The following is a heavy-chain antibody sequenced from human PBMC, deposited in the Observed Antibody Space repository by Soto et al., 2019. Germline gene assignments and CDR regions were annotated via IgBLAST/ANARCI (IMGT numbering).Heavy chain of an antibody. V-gene: IGHV3-23*01. J-gene: IGHJ2*01. Sequence: GSRRLSCAASGFTFSTYAMSWVRQAPGKGLEWVSVISGSGSSTYYADSVKGRFTISRDNSKNTLYLQMNSLRAEDTAVYYCAKDASSGITSFDLWGRGTLVTVSS. CDR1: GFTFSTYA. CDR3: AKDASSGITSFDL. D-gene: IGHD3-3*01. CDR2: ISGSGSST.